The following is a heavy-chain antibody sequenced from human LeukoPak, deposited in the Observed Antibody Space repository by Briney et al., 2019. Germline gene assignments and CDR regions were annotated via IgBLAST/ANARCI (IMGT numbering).Heavy chain of an antibody. J-gene: IGHJ5*02. CDR2: ISGFNGNT. V-gene: IGHV1-18*01. D-gene: IGHD3-10*01. CDR3: ARRKDRFGELLS. CDR1: GGTFSSYA. Sequence: ASVKVSCKASGGTFSSYAISWVRQAPGQGLEWMGWISGFNGNTNYVQKFQGRVTMTTDTSTSTAYMELRSLRSDDTAVYYCARRKDRFGELLSWGQGTLVTVSS.